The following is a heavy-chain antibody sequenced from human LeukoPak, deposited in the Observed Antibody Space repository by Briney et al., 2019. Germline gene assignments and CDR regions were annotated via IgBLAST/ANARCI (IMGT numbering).Heavy chain of an antibody. Sequence: PSETLSLTCTVSGGSISSYYWSWIRQPPGKGLEWVGYIFDSGSTNYNPSLKSPVTISVDTSKNQFSLKLSSVTAADTAVYYCAREADYYDSSGFVHKYVDVWGKGTTVTVSS. V-gene: IGHV4-59*01. D-gene: IGHD3-22*01. J-gene: IGHJ6*03. CDR2: IFDSGST. CDR3: AREADYYDSSGFVHKYVDV. CDR1: GGSISSYY.